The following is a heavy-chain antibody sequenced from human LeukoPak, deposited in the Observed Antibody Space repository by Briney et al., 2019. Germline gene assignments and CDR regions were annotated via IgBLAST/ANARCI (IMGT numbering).Heavy chain of an antibody. Sequence: PSETLSLTCTVSGGSISSYYWSWIRQPPGKGLEWIGYIYYSGSTYYNPSLKSRVTISVDTSKNQFSLKLSSVTAADTAVYYCARASGSYGFDYWGQGTLVTVSS. CDR3: ARASGSYGFDY. D-gene: IGHD1-26*01. CDR2: IYYSGST. J-gene: IGHJ4*02. CDR1: GGSISSYY. V-gene: IGHV4-59*08.